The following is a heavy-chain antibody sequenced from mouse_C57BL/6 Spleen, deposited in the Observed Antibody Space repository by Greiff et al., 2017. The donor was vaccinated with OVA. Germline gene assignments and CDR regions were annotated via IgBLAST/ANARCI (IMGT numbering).Heavy chain of an antibody. CDR3: ARGDTTVRYFDV. Sequence: QVQLQQPGAELVKPGASVKLSCKASGYTFTSYWMHWVKQRPGQGLEWIGMIHPNSGSTNYNEKFKSKATLTVDKSSSTAYMQLSSLTSEDSAVYYCARGDTTVRYFDVWGTGTTVTVSS. D-gene: IGHD1-1*01. CDR2: IHPNSGST. J-gene: IGHJ1*03. CDR1: GYTFTSYW. V-gene: IGHV1-64*01.